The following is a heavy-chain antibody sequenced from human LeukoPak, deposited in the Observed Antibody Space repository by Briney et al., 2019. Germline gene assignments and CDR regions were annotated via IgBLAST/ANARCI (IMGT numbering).Heavy chain of an antibody. CDR3: AKVAVAATGWYFDY. J-gene: IGHJ4*02. V-gene: IGHV3-23*01. CDR1: GFTFSSNA. CDR2: IIGSGGST. D-gene: IGHD6-19*01. Sequence: GGSLRLSCAASGFTFSSNAVSWVRQAPGKGLEWVSLIIGSGGSTYNVDSVKGRFTISRDNSKNTLYLQMNSLRAEDTAVYYCAKVAVAATGWYFDYWGQGTLVTVSS.